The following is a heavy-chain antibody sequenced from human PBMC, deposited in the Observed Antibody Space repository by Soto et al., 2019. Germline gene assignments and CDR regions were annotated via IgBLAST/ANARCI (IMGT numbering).Heavy chain of an antibody. CDR3: AKSTICGDDCSGYIDW. CDR1: GFTFRRHA. CDR2: ITSSGRRT. V-gene: IGHV3-23*01. D-gene: IGHD2-21*01. J-gene: IGHJ4*02. Sequence: PGGSLRLSCAAAGFTFRRHAMSWVRQTPGKGLEWVSGITSSGRRTDYAGSVKGRFTISRDNSENTLYLQMDSLRGDDTAVYYCAKSTICGDDCSGYIDWWGQGTLVTVSS.